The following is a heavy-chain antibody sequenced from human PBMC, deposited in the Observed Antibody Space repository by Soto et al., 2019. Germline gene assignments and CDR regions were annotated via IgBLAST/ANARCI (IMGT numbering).Heavy chain of an antibody. Sequence: PGESLKISCKGSGYSFTSYWIGWVRQMPGKGLEWMGIIYPGDSDTRYSPSFQRQVTISADKPISTAYLQWSTLKPSDTAMYYWARHHVRTTVTTDPGDYYDGTDVWGQGTRGTVSS. CDR3: ARHHVRTTVTTDPGDYYDGTDV. CDR1: GYSFTSYW. J-gene: IGHJ6*02. CDR2: IYPGDSDT. V-gene: IGHV5-51*01. D-gene: IGHD4-4*01.